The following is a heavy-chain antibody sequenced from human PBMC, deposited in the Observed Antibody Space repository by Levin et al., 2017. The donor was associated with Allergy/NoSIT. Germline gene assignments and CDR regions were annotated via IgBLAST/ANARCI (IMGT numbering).Heavy chain of an antibody. J-gene: IGHJ4*02. CDR1: GYIFSNNY. D-gene: IGHD4-17*01. CDR2: INPSGGST. Sequence: ASVKVSCKASGYIFSNNYLNWVRQAPGQGLEWIGVINPSGGSTNYAPKFQGRVTMTRDTSRGTVYMELSSLRSDDTAVYYCARVTYYGDYEGYDYWGQGTLVTVSS. CDR3: ARVTYYGDYEGYDY. V-gene: IGHV1-46*03.